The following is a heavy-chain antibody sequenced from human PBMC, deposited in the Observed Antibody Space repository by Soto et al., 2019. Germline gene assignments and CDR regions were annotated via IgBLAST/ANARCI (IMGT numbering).Heavy chain of an antibody. CDR3: ARGKFGFSYYYYYYLDV. D-gene: IGHD2-21*01. Sequence: ETLSLTCAVYDGSFSDYYWTWIRQSPGKGLVWIGEINHSGSTSYKSSLKSRVTISIDTSKNQFSLKLTSVTASDTAVYYCARGKFGFSYYYYYYLDVWGKGTTVTVSS. J-gene: IGHJ6*03. V-gene: IGHV4-34*01. CDR2: INHSGST. CDR1: DGSFSDYY.